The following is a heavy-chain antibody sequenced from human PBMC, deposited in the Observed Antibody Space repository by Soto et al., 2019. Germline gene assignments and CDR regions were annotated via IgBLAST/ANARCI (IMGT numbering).Heavy chain of an antibody. J-gene: IGHJ5*02. V-gene: IGHV4-4*07. CDR1: GGAISGYY. Sequence: SETLSLTCTVSGGAISGYYWTWIRQSAGKGLEWIGRIYSSGGTKYNPSLQSRVTMSLDTSKNQFSLRLSSVTAADTAVYYCARGQRFSGSFDPWGQGTLVTVSS. CDR2: IYSSGGT. CDR3: ARGQRFSGSFDP. D-gene: IGHD3-3*01.